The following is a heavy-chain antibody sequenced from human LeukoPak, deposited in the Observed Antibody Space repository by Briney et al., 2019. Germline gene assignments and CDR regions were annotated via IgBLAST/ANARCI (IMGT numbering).Heavy chain of an antibody. CDR1: GGSISSYY. CDR2: IYYSGST. V-gene: IGHV4-59*01. J-gene: IGHJ5*02. D-gene: IGHD3-10*01. Sequence: PSETLSLTCTVSGGSISSYYWSWIRQPPGKGLEWIGYIYYSGSTNYNPSLKSRVTISVDTSKNQFSLKLSSVTAADTAVYYCARASMVRDFDPWGQGTLVTVSS. CDR3: ARASMVRDFDP.